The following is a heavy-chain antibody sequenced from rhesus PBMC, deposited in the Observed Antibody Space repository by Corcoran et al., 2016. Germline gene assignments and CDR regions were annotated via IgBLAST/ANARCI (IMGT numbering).Heavy chain of an antibody. J-gene: IGHJ4*01. CDR1: GGSISSNW. D-gene: IGHD2-8*01. Sequence: QLQLQESGPGLVQPSETLSLTCAVSGGSISSNWWSWIRQPPGKVLEWIGRISGSGGITSHNPSITGRVTISPAPSKNQFSLRLSSVTAADTAVYYCARMLGYCSGGVCYGFEYWGQGVLVTVSS. CDR2: ISGSGGIT. V-gene: IGHV4-147*01. CDR3: ARMLGYCSGGVCYGFEY.